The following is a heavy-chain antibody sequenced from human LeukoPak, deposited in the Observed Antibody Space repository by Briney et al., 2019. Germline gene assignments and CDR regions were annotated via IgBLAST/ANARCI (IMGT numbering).Heavy chain of an antibody. CDR1: GGSISSYY. D-gene: IGHD3-10*01. CDR3: ARRVVKRRHPITMVRGVTPLLDY. V-gene: IGHV4-59*12. J-gene: IGHJ4*02. CDR2: IYYSGST. Sequence: SETLSLTCTVSGGSISSYYWSWIRQPPGKGLEWIGYIYYSGSTNYNPSLKSRVTISVDTSKNQFSLKLSSVTAADTAVYYCARRVVKRRHPITMVRGVTPLLDYWGQGTLVTVSS.